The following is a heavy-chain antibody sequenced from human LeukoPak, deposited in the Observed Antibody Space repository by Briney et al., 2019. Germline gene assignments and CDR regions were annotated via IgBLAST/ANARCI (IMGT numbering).Heavy chain of an antibody. D-gene: IGHD2-2*02. J-gene: IGHJ6*04. Sequence: GGSLRLSCAASGLTFSSYSMNWVRQAPGKGLEWVSSISSSSSYIYYADSVKGRFTISRDNAKNSLYLQMNSLRAEDTAVYYCARADIVVVPAAIDYYYYGMDVWGKGTTVTVSS. V-gene: IGHV3-21*01. CDR1: GLTFSSYS. CDR2: ISSSSSYI. CDR3: ARADIVVVPAAIDYYYYGMDV.